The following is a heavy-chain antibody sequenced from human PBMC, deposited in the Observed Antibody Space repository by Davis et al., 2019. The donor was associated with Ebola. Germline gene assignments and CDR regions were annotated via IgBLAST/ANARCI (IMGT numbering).Heavy chain of an antibody. CDR2: INPSGGST. J-gene: IGHJ6*04. CDR1: GYTFTSYY. CDR3: ARVDTAMVESYGMDV. Sequence: AASVKVSCKASGYTFTSYYMHWVRQAPGQGLEWMGIINPSGGSTSYAQKFQGRVTMTRDTSTSTVYMELSSLRSEDTAVYYCARVDTAMVESYGMDVWGKGTTVTVSS. V-gene: IGHV1-46*01. D-gene: IGHD5-18*01.